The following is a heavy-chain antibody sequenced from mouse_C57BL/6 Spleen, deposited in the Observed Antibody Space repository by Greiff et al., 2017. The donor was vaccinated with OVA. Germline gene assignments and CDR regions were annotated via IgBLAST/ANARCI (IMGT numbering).Heavy chain of an antibody. D-gene: IGHD1-1*01. Sequence: EVKLMESGGGLVKPGGSLKLSCAASGFTFSDYGMHWVRQAPEKGLEWVAYISSGSSTIYYADTVKGRFTISRDNAKNTLFLQMTRLRSEDTAMYYCARRDYYYYAVDYWGQGTSVTVSS. V-gene: IGHV5-17*01. CDR3: ARRDYYYYAVDY. CDR1: GFTFSDYG. J-gene: IGHJ4*01. CDR2: ISSGSSTI.